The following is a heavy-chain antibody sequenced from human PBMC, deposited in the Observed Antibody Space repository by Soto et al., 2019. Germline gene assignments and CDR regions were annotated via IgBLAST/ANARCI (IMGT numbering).Heavy chain of an antibody. D-gene: IGHD3-16*01. CDR3: AREFMITFGGGIDY. CDR1: CGSLSSGGYY. V-gene: IGHV4-31*11. Sequence: LSETLSLPCAVSCGSLSSGGYYWGLIRQHPGKGLEWIGYIYYSGSTYYNPSLKSRVTISVDTSKNQFSLKLSSVTAADTAVYYCAREFMITFGGGIDYWGQGTLVTVSS. CDR2: IYYSGST. J-gene: IGHJ4*02.